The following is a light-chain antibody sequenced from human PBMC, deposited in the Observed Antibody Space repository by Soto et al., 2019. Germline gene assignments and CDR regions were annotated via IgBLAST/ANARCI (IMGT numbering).Light chain of an antibody. V-gene: IGKV1-5*03. J-gene: IGKJ1*01. Sequence: DIQMTQSPSTLSASVGERVTITCRARQNISAWLAWYQQKPGKAPKLLIYKASSLESGVPSRFSGSGSGTEFTLTISILQPDDFATYYCQQYNSDSRTFGQGTKVEIK. CDR3: QQYNSDSRT. CDR1: QNISAW. CDR2: KAS.